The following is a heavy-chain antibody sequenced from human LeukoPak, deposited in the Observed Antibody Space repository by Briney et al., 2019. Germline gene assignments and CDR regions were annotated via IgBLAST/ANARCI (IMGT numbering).Heavy chain of an antibody. CDR3: ARAYDFWSGYYSY. J-gene: IGHJ4*02. CDR2: ISYDGSNK. V-gene: IGHV3-30-3*01. D-gene: IGHD3-3*01. CDR1: GFTFSSYA. Sequence: GRSLRLSCAASGFTFSSYATHWVRQAPGKGLEWVAVISYDGSNKYYADSVKGRFTISRDNSKNTLYLQMNSLRAEDTAVYYCARAYDFWSGYYSYWGQGTLVTVSS.